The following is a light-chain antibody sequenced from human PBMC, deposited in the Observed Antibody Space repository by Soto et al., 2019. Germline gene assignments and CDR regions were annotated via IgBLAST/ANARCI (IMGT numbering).Light chain of an antibody. CDR3: SSFANSIPLYV. V-gene: IGLV2-14*01. CDR2: EVS. CDR1: SSDVGGYNY. Sequence: QSVLTQPASVSGSPGQSITISCTGTSSDVGGYNYVSWFQQHPGKAPKLIIYEVSNRPSGVSIRFSGSKSGNTASLTISGLQAEDEAEYYCSSFANSIPLYVFGTGTKVTVL. J-gene: IGLJ1*01.